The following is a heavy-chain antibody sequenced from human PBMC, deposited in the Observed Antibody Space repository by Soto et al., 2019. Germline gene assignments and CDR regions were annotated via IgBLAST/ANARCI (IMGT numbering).Heavy chain of an antibody. D-gene: IGHD3-10*01. Sequence: PGGSLRLSCAASGFTFSNYAMSWVRQAPGKGLEWVSAISGSGGSTYYADSVKGRFTISRDNSNNTLYLQMNSLRAEDTAVYYCAKLGSGSYRYYYYGMDVWGQGTTVTVSS. CDR2: ISGSGGST. J-gene: IGHJ6*02. V-gene: IGHV3-23*01. CDR1: GFTFSNYA. CDR3: AKLGSGSYRYYYYGMDV.